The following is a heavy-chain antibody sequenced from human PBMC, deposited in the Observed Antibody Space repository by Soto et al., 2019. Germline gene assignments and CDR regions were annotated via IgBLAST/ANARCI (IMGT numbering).Heavy chain of an antibody. CDR3: ARDLLFSGLYGDYGY. J-gene: IGHJ4*02. Sequence: EVQLVESGGGLVQPGGSLRLSCAASGFTFSSYWMSWVRQAPGKGLEWVANIKQDGSENYYVDSVKGRFTISRDNAKNSLYLQMNSLRAEDTAVYYCARDLLFSGLYGDYGYWGQGSLVTVSS. CDR1: GFTFSSYW. V-gene: IGHV3-7*01. CDR2: IKQDGSEN. D-gene: IGHD4-17*01.